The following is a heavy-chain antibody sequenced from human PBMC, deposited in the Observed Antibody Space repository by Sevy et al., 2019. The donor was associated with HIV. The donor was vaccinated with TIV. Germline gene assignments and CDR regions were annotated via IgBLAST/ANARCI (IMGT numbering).Heavy chain of an antibody. CDR1: GFSFGSYA. CDR3: ARPRFLEWLSSAAFDI. J-gene: IGHJ3*02. CDR2: ISGNGGTT. D-gene: IGHD3-3*01. V-gene: IGHV3-23*01. Sequence: GGSLRLSCAASGFSFGSYATSWVRQAPGKGLDWVSSISGNGGTTYYTDSVRGRFTISRDNYKNTLYLQMNSLGAEDTAVYYCARPRFLEWLSSAAFDIWGQGTMVTVSS.